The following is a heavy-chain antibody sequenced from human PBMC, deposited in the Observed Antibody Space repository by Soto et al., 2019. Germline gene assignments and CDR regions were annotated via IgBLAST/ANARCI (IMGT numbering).Heavy chain of an antibody. Sequence: GGSLRLSCAASGFTFSSYAMSWVRQAPGKGLEWVSAISGSGGSTYYADSVKGRFTISRDNSKNTLYLQMNSLRAEDTAVYYCAKEGSVVPAAISDYWGQGTLVTVSA. D-gene: IGHD2-2*02. CDR1: GFTFSSYA. CDR3: AKEGSVVPAAISDY. J-gene: IGHJ4*02. V-gene: IGHV3-23*01. CDR2: ISGSGGST.